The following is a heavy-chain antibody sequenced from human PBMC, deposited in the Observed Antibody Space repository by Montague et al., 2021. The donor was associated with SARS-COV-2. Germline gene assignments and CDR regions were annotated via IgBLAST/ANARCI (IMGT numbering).Heavy chain of an antibody. CDR2: IYWSDDK. V-gene: IGHV2-5*01. Sequence: PALVKPTQTLTLTCTFSGFSLKTSGEGVGWIRQSPGKAPEWLALIYWSDDKNYSPSLKSRLTISKDTSKNQVVLSMTNMGPVDTATYYCAHLIRYYDIFTGIPFDYWGQGTQVTVSS. J-gene: IGHJ4*02. CDR1: GFSLKTSGEG. D-gene: IGHD3-9*01. CDR3: AHLIRYYDIFTGIPFDY.